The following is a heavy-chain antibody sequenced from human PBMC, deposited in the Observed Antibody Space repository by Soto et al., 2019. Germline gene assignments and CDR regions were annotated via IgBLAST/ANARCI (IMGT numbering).Heavy chain of an antibody. V-gene: IGHV4-59*08. J-gene: IGHJ4*02. CDR3: ARTYSGSYGY. CDR2: IYYSGST. D-gene: IGHD1-26*01. Sequence: TSETLSLTCTVSGGSISSYYWSWIRQPPGKGLEWIGYIYYSGSTNYNPSLKSRVTISVDTSKNQFSLKLSSVTAADTAVYYCARTYSGSYGYWGLGTLVTVSS. CDR1: GGSISSYY.